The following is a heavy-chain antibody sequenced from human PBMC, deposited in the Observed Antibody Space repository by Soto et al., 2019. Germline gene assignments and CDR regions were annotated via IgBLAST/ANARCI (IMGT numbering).Heavy chain of an antibody. CDR1: GFTFSSYS. D-gene: IGHD6-13*01. CDR2: IRPSSSE. V-gene: IGHV3-48*01. Sequence: EVQLVESGGGLVQPGGSLRLSCAASGFTFSSYSMNWVRQAPGKGPEWVSNIRPSSSENYADSVKGRFTVSRDNAKNSMSLQMNSLRAADTALYYCVSDKRGGEAARPYSWGQGTLVTVSS. CDR3: VSDKRGGEAARPYS. J-gene: IGHJ4*02.